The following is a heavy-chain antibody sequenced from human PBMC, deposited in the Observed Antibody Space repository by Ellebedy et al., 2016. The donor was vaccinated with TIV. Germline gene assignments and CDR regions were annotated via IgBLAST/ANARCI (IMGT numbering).Heavy chain of an antibody. CDR1: TDSVTSRNYY. CDR2: VYSTGSA. V-gene: IGHV4-39*01. J-gene: IGHJ4*02. Sequence: SETLSLXCTVSTDSVTSRNYYWGWIRQPTGKGLEWLGSVYSTGSAYYNPYLKSRVTISLDTSKKQLSLSLTSLTTADTAVYYCVRHIEVGGGYYFDSWGQGNVVTVSS. CDR3: VRHIEVGGGYYFDS. D-gene: IGHD2-21*01.